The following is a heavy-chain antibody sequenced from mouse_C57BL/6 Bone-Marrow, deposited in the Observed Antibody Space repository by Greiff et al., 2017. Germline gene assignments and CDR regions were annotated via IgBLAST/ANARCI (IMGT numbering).Heavy chain of an antibody. D-gene: IGHD1-1*01. CDR2: IDPSDSYT. Sequence: QVQLQQPGAELVMPGASVKLSCKASGYTFTSYWMHWVKQRPGQGLEWIGEIDPSDSYTNYNQKFKGKSTLTVDKSSSTAYMQLSSLTSADSAVXYWAREDYYGSSLDYWGQGTTLTVSS. V-gene: IGHV1-69*01. CDR1: GYTFTSYW. J-gene: IGHJ2*01. CDR3: AREDYYGSSLDY.